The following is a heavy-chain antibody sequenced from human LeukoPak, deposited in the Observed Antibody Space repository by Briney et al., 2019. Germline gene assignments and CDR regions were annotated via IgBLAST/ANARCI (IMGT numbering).Heavy chain of an antibody. Sequence: GGSLRLSCTASGFTFNNYAMYWIRQAPRKGLEWVAGIFGSGGSAHYADSVKGRFTISRDNSKNTVYLQMDSLRGEDTAVYYCTKTTTGYSSGQYPGWPADHWGQGALVTVSS. CDR1: GFTFNNYA. V-gene: IGHV3-23*01. J-gene: IGHJ4*02. CDR2: IFGSGGSA. D-gene: IGHD3-22*01. CDR3: TKTTTGYSSGQYPGWPADH.